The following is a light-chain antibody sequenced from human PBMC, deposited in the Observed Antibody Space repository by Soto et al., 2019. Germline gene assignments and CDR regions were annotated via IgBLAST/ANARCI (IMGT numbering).Light chain of an antibody. CDR2: AAS. CDR3: QQGYSTPPWT. CDR1: QSISSY. J-gene: IGKJ1*01. Sequence: DIQMTQSPSSLSASVGERATITCRASQSISSYLNWYQQKPGKAPKLLIYAASSLQSGVPSRFSGSGSGTDFTLSISSLQPEDFAAYYCQQGYSTPPWTFGQGTKVEIK. V-gene: IGKV1-39*01.